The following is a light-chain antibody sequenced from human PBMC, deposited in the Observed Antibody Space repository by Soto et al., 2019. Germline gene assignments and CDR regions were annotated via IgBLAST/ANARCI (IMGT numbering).Light chain of an antibody. V-gene: IGLV1-47*02. CDR2: SNN. J-gene: IGLJ1*01. Sequence: QSVLTQPPSASGTPGQRVTISCSGSSSNIGSNYVYWYQQLPGTAPKLLIYSNNQRPSGVPDRFSGSKSGNMASLTISGLQAEDEADYYCSSYTSSSTPYVFGTGTKLTVL. CDR3: SSYTSSSTPYV. CDR1: SSNIGSNY.